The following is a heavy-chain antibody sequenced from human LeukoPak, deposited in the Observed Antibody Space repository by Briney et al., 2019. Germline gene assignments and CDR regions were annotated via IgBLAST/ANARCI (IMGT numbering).Heavy chain of an antibody. CDR2: ISTTSAYI. J-gene: IGHJ4*02. Sequence: GGSLRLSCAASGFTFSNYYMNWVRQAPGKGLEWVSSISTTSAYIYYADSVKGRFTISRDNARNSLYLHMNSLRAEDTAVYYCAKLLQQWLVTSYFDYWGQGTLVTVSS. CDR3: AKLLQQWLVTSYFDY. V-gene: IGHV3-21*01. CDR1: GFTFSNYY. D-gene: IGHD6-19*01.